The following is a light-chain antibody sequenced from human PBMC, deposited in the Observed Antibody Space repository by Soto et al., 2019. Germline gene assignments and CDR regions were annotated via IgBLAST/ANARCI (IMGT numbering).Light chain of an antibody. CDR1: SSDVGGYNY. J-gene: IGLJ1*01. V-gene: IGLV2-11*01. CDR3: CSYAGSYTLYV. Sequence: QSVLTQPRSVSGSPGQSVTISCTGTSSDVGGYNYVSWYQQHPGKAPKLMIYDVSKRPSGVPDRFSGSKSGNTASLTISGLQAEDEADYYCCSYAGSYTLYVFGTGTKVTDL. CDR2: DVS.